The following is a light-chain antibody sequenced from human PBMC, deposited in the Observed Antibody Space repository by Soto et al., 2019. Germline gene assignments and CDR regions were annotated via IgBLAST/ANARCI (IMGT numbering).Light chain of an antibody. J-gene: IGKJ3*01. Sequence: EIVLTQSPGTLSLSPGEGATLSCRASQSVYVNLAWYQQKPGQSPRLLIYGASTRATDIPDRFSGSAYDTDFALSISRLEPEDVAVYYCQQDSGCPFTFGPGTKVNIK. CDR1: QSVYVN. CDR2: GAS. V-gene: IGKV3-20*01. CDR3: QQDSGCPFT.